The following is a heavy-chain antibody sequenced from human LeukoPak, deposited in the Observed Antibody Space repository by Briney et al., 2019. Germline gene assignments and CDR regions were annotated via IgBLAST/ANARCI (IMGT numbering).Heavy chain of an antibody. Sequence: GSLRLSCAASGFTFSSYSMNWVRQPPGKGLEWIGSIYYSGSTYYNPSLKSRATISVDTSKNQFSLKLSSVTAADTAVYYCARFPASPLASCYFCFDYWGQGTLVTVSS. CDR3: ARFPASPLASCYFCFDY. CDR1: GFTFSSYS. J-gene: IGHJ4*02. D-gene: IGHD2-2*01. CDR2: IYYSGST. V-gene: IGHV4-39*07.